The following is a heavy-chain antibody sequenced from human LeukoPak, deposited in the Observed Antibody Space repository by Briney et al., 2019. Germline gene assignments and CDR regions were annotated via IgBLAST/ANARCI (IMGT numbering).Heavy chain of an antibody. Sequence: PGGSLRLSCAASGFTFSSYAMSWVRQAPGKGLEWVSAISGSGGSTYYADSVKGRFTISRDNSKNTLYLQMNSLRAEDTAVYYCAKAKDYYDSSGYYYTLPDFDYWGQGTLVTVSS. V-gene: IGHV3-23*01. CDR2: ISGSGGST. D-gene: IGHD3-22*01. J-gene: IGHJ4*02. CDR1: GFTFSSYA. CDR3: AKAKDYYDSSGYYYTLPDFDY.